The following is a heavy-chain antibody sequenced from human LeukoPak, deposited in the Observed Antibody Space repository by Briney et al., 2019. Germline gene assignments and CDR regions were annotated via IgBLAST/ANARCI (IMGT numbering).Heavy chain of an antibody. CDR3: ARIGMVRGVILAFDY. V-gene: IGHV4-4*07. D-gene: IGHD3-10*01. CDR1: GGSISSYY. J-gene: IGHJ4*02. CDR2: IYTSGST. Sequence: SETLSLTCTVSGGSISSYYWSWIRQPAGKGLEWIGRIYTSGSTNYNPSLKSRVTMSVDTSKNQFSLKLSSVTAADTAVYYCARIGMVRGVILAFDYWGQGTLVTVSS.